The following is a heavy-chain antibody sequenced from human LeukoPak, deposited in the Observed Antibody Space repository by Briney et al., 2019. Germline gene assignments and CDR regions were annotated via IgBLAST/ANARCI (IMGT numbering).Heavy chain of an antibody. CDR1: GFIFSNYG. D-gene: IGHD5-12*01. Sequence: GGSLRLSCAASGFIFSNYGMHWVRQAPGKGLEWVAFIRNDGSIKYYADSVKGRFTISRDNSKNTLYLQMSSLRVDDTAVYYWARDSLYGGYYWFDPWGQGTLVTVSS. J-gene: IGHJ5*02. V-gene: IGHV3-30*02. CDR3: ARDSLYGGYYWFDP. CDR2: IRNDGSIK.